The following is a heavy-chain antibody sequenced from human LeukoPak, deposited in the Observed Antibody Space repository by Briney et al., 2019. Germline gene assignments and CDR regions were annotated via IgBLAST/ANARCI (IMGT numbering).Heavy chain of an antibody. J-gene: IGHJ4*02. Sequence: SVKVSCKASGGTFSSYAISWVRQAPGQGLEWMGGIIPIFGTANYAQKFQGRVTITTDESTSTAYMELSSLRSEDTAVYYCVREGPEGYCSGGSCYPPLRYFDYWGQGTLVTVSS. CDR3: VREGPEGYCSGGSCYPPLRYFDY. CDR1: GGTFSSYA. D-gene: IGHD2-15*01. CDR2: IIPIFGTA. V-gene: IGHV1-69*05.